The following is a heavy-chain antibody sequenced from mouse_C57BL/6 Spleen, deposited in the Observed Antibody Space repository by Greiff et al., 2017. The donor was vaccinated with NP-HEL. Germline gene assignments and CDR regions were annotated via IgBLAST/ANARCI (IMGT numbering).Heavy chain of an antibody. J-gene: IGHJ2*01. Sequence: EVQLQQSGPELVKPGASVKISCKASGYSFTDYNMNWVKQSTGQSLEWIGVINPNYGTTSYNQKFKGKATLTVDQSSSTAYMQLNSLTSEDSAVYYCARSDYGNYRLLVFDYWGQGTTLTVSS. CDR2: INPNYGTT. V-gene: IGHV1-39*01. CDR3: ARSDYGNYRLLVFDY. CDR1: GYSFTDYN. D-gene: IGHD2-1*01.